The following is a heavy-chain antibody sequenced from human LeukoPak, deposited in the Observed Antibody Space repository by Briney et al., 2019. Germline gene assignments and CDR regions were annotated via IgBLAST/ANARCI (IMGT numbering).Heavy chain of an antibody. J-gene: IGHJ4*02. CDR1: GGSISSYY. Sequence: SETLSLTCTVSGGSISSYYWSWIRQPAGKGLEWIGRIYTSGSTNYNPSLKSRVTMSVDTSKNQFSLKLSSVTAADTAVYYCARDVLLGGWYYFDYWGQGTLVTVSS. D-gene: IGHD3-3*01. V-gene: IGHV4-4*07. CDR3: ARDVLLGGWYYFDY. CDR2: IYTSGST.